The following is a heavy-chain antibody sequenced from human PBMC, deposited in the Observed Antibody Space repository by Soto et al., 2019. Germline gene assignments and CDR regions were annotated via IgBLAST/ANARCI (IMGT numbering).Heavy chain of an antibody. CDR2: IYYSGST. CDR3: ARGIYYYDSSGYYPRWFDP. J-gene: IGHJ5*02. V-gene: IGHV4-31*02. Sequence: SETKSVTRTVADGNSGDGGCYWSWKKKHPGKGLEWIGYIYYSGSTYYNPSLKSRVTISVDASKNQFSLKLSSVTAADTAVYYCARGIYYYDSSGYYPRWFDPWGQGTLVTVSS. D-gene: IGHD3-22*01. CDR1: DGNSGDGGCY.